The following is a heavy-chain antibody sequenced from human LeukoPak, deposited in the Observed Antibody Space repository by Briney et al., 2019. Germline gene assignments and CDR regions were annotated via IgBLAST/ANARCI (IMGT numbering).Heavy chain of an antibody. CDR3: ARDILTGYCIDY. CDR2: ISYDGSNK. CDR1: GFTFSSYA. V-gene: IGHV3-30*04. J-gene: IGHJ4*02. D-gene: IGHD3-9*01. Sequence: GRSLRLSCAASGFTFSSYAIHWVRQAPGKGLEWVAVISYDGSNKYYADSVKGRFTISRDNSKDTLYLQMNSLRAEDTAVYYCARDILTGYCIDYWGQGTLVTVSS.